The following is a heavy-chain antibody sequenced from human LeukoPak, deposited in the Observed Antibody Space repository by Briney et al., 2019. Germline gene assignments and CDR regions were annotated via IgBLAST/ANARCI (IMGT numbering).Heavy chain of an antibody. CDR3: ARDYSGSSGSNWFDP. Sequence: ASVKLSCKASGYTFTSYGISWVRQAPGQGLEWMGWISAYNGNTNYAQKLQGRVTMTTDTSTSTAYMELRSLRSDDTAVYYCARDYSGSSGSNWFDPWGQGTLVTVSS. D-gene: IGHD3-10*01. V-gene: IGHV1-18*01. CDR2: ISAYNGNT. J-gene: IGHJ5*02. CDR1: GYTFTSYG.